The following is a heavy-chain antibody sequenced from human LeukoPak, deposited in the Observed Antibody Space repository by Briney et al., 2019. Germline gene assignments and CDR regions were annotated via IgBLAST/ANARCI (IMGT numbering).Heavy chain of an antibody. CDR1: GYTFTGYY. Sequence: ASVKVSCKASGYTFTGYYMHWVRQAPGQGPEWMGWINPNSGGTNYAQKFQGRVTMTRDTSISTAYMELSRLRSDDTAVYYCASLHYGPTPDWFDPWGQGTLVTVSS. V-gene: IGHV1-2*02. CDR2: INPNSGGT. D-gene: IGHD4-17*01. J-gene: IGHJ5*02. CDR3: ASLHYGPTPDWFDP.